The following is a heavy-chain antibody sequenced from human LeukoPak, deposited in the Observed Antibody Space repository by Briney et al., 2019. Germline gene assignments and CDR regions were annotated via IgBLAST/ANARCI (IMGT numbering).Heavy chain of an antibody. CDR3: AKVSGGSGWYDFDY. V-gene: IGHV3-23*01. CDR2: ISGSGGST. Sequence: GGSLRLSCAASGFTFSSYAMSWVRQAPGKGLEWVSAISGSGGSTYYADSVKGRFTISRDNSKNTLYLQMNSPRAEDTAVYYCAKVSGGSGWYDFDYWGQGTLVTVSS. J-gene: IGHJ4*02. CDR1: GFTFSSYA. D-gene: IGHD6-19*01.